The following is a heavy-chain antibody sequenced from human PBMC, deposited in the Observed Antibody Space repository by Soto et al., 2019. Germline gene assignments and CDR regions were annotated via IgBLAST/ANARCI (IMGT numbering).Heavy chain of an antibody. V-gene: IGHV4-4*02. CDR2: IYHSGST. CDR3: ARDPPLPAAMVD. D-gene: IGHD2-2*01. J-gene: IGHJ4*02. CDR1: GGSISSSNW. Sequence: QVQLQESGPGLVKPTGTLSLTCAVSGGSISSSNWWSWVRQPPGKGLGWIGKIYHSGSTNYNPSLKSRVTVSVDKSKNKFPLPLSPVTAADTAPYYCARDPPLPAAMVDWGQGTLVTVSS.